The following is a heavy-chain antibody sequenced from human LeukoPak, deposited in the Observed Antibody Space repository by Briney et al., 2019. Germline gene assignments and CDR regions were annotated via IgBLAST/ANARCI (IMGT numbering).Heavy chain of an antibody. CDR1: GYTLTSYG. D-gene: IGHD3-22*01. V-gene: IGHV1-18*01. CDR2: ISAYNGNT. J-gene: IGHJ4*02. CDR3: ARGDSSGYYLDY. Sequence: ASVKVSCKASGYTLTSYGISWVRQAPGQGLEWMGWISAYNGNTDYAQKLQGRVTMTTDTSTSTAHMELRSLRSDDTAVYYCARGDSSGYYLDYWGQGTLVTVSS.